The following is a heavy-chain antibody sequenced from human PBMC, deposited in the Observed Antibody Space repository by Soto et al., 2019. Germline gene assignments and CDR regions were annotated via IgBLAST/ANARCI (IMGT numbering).Heavy chain of an antibody. CDR3: ERLAGPVIAPFDN. Sequence: PSETLSLTCTVSGGSITSGDNYWSWIRQHAGKGLEWIGYIYHSGTTYYNPSLKSRLTISVDTSKNQFSLDLNSVTAADTAVYLCERLAGPVIAPFDNRGQGTLVTVSS. CDR2: IYHSGTT. J-gene: IGHJ4*02. V-gene: IGHV4-31*03. CDR1: GGSITSGDNY. D-gene: IGHD3-22*01.